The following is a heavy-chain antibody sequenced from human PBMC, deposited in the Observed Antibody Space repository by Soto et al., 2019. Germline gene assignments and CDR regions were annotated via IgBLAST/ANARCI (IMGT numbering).Heavy chain of an antibody. Sequence: QVQLVQSGAEVKKPGSSVKVSCKASGGTFSSYSINCVRQAPGQGLEWMGANIPIFGTANYAQKFQGRVTITADESTITAYMELSSLRSEDTAVYYCERDGGRNSGGIDYWGQGTLVPVSS. CDR3: ERDGGRNSGGIDY. D-gene: IGHD1-26*01. V-gene: IGHV1-69*01. J-gene: IGHJ4*02. CDR2: NIPIFGTA. CDR1: GGTFSSYS.